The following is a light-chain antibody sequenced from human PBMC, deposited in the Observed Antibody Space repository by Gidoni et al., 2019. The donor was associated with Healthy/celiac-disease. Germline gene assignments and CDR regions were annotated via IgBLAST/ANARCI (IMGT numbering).Light chain of an antibody. Sequence: DIQMTQSPSTLSASVGDRVTITCRASPSISSWLAWYQQKPGKATKLLIDDATSLESGVPSSVSGSGSGTEFTLTISSLEPDDFATYYCQRYNSYRTFGQGTKVEIK. CDR3: QRYNSYRT. CDR1: PSISSW. J-gene: IGKJ1*01. V-gene: IGKV1-5*01. CDR2: DAT.